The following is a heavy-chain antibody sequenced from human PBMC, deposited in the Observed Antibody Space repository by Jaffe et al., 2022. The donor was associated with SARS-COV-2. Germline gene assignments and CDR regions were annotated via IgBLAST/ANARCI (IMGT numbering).Heavy chain of an antibody. Sequence: EVQLVESGGGLVKPGGSLRLSCAASGFTFSSYSMNWVRQAPGKGLEWVSSISSSSSYIYYADSVKGRFTISRDNAKNSLYLQMNSLRAEDTAVYYCARDLSQLGGGPDYWGQGTLVTVSS. J-gene: IGHJ4*02. CDR1: GFTFSSYS. V-gene: IGHV3-21*01. CDR3: ARDLSQLGGGPDY. D-gene: IGHD2-15*01. CDR2: ISSSSSYI.